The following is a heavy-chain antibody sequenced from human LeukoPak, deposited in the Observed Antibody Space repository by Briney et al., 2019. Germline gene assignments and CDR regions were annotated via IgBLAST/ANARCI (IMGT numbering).Heavy chain of an antibody. J-gene: IGHJ4*02. CDR2: MNHNSGNT. CDR1: GYTFTTYD. D-gene: IGHD3-9*01. V-gene: IGHV1-8*01. CDR3: ARATTIPPYYFDY. Sequence: ASVKVSCKASGYTFTTYDIIWVRQATGQGLEWMGWMNHNSGNTGYAQKFQGRVTMTRDTSISTAYMELSSLRSEDTAVYFCARATTIPPYYFDYWGLGTPVIVSS.